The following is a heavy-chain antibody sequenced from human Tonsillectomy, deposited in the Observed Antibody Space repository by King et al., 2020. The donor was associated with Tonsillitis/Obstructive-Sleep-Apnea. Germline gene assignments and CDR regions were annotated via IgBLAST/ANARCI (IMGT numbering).Heavy chain of an antibody. Sequence: QLVQSGAEVKKPGASVKVSCKASGYTFTSYGISWVRQAPGQGLEWMGWSSADNGNTNYAQKLQGRVTMTTDTSTTTAYRWLRSLRSDDTAVYYCARRDYDFWSGPSADAFDIWGQGTMVTVSS. J-gene: IGHJ3*02. CDR2: SSADNGNT. V-gene: IGHV1-18*01. CDR1: GYTFTSYG. CDR3: ARRDYDFWSGPSADAFDI. D-gene: IGHD3-3*01.